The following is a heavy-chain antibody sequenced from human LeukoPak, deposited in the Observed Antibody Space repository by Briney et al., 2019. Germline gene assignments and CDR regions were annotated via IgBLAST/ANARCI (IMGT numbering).Heavy chain of an antibody. J-gene: IGHJ4*02. CDR3: AKDASPYY. CDR1: GFTFSSFA. CDR2: ISGSGGNT. V-gene: IGHV3-23*01. Sequence: PGGSLRLSCAASGFTFSSFAMTWVRQAPGKGLEWVSGISGSGGNTYYADSVKGRCTIFRDNSKNTLYLQMNSLRAEDTAVYYCAKDASPYYWGQGTLVTVSS.